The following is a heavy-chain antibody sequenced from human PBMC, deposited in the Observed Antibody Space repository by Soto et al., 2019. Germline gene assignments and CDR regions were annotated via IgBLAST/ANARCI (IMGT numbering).Heavy chain of an antibody. CDR1: GFTVSSNY. CDR2: IYSGGST. Sequence: EVQLVESGGGLVQPGGSLRLSCTASGFTVSSNYMSWVRQAPGKGLEWVSFIYSGGSTYYADSVKGRFTIFRDNSKTTLHLQMNRLRAEHTAVYYCARSSTGDSGGYYRQGYSALWGRGTLVSVSS. D-gene: IGHD3-22*01. V-gene: IGHV3-66*01. CDR3: ARSSTGDSGGYYRQGYSAL. J-gene: IGHJ2*01.